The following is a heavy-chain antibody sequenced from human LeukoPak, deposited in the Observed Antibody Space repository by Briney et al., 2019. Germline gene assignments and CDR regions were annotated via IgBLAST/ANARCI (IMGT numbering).Heavy chain of an antibody. V-gene: IGHV4-34*01. CDR2: IYYSGST. Sequence: SEALSLTCAVYGGSFSGYYWSWIRQPPGKGLEWIGSIYYSGSTYYNPSLKSRVTISVDTSKNQFSLKLSSVTAADTAVYYCARSRREYYYGSGSYYKTGFDYWGQGTLVTVSS. CDR1: GGSFSGYY. CDR3: ARSRREYYYGSGSYYKTGFDY. J-gene: IGHJ4*02. D-gene: IGHD3-10*01.